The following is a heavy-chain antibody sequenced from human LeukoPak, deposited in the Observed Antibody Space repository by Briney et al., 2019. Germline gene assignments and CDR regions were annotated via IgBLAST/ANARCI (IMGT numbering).Heavy chain of an antibody. CDR2: ISGSGGST. D-gene: IGHD4-23*01. J-gene: IGHJ3*02. CDR3: AKDRLTLDAFDI. Sequence: PGGSLRLSCAASGFTFSSYAMSWVRQAPGKGLEWVSAISGSGGSTYYADSVKGRFTISRDNSNNTVYVQMNILRAEDTALYYCAKDRLTLDAFDIWGQGTMVTVSS. V-gene: IGHV3-23*01. CDR1: GFTFSSYA.